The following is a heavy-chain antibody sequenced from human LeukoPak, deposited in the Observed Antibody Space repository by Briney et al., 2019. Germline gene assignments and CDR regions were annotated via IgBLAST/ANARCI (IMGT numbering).Heavy chain of an antibody. D-gene: IGHD3-10*01. CDR3: ARRRGGSGAYYVDY. CDR1: GFTFSSFY. V-gene: IGHV5-51*01. CDR2: IYPYDSDT. Sequence: GESLKISCKGSGFTFSSFYIGWVRQMPGKGLEWMGIIYPYDSDTRYGPSFQGQVTISVDMSISTAYLQWNGLKASDTAIYYCARRRGGSGAYYVDYWGQGTLVTVSS. J-gene: IGHJ4*02.